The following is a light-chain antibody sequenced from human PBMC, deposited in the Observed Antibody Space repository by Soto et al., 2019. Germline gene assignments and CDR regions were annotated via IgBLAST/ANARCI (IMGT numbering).Light chain of an antibody. V-gene: IGLV1-51*02. CDR1: SSNIGDNC. Sequence: QAVVTQPPSVSAAPGQTVTISCSGSSSNIGDNCVSWYEQLPGTAPKLLIYENDKRPSGISDRFSGSKSGTSATLGITGLQTGDEADYYCAAWDSSLSAGVFGTGTKLTVL. CDR3: AAWDSSLSAGV. CDR2: END. J-gene: IGLJ1*01.